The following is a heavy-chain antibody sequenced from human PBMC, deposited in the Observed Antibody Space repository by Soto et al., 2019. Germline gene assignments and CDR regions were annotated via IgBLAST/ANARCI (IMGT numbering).Heavy chain of an antibody. Sequence: GGSLRLSCVASRFTFSSSWMTWVRLAPGDGLEWVATIKPDGSYIDYSASMKGRFTVSRDNAKNSLYLQINSMLAVDTAVYYCARNRAYNALDYWGQGTLATVSS. J-gene: IGHJ4*02. CDR1: RFTFSSSW. V-gene: IGHV3-7*04. D-gene: IGHD1-1*01. CDR2: IKPDGSYI. CDR3: ARNRAYNALDY.